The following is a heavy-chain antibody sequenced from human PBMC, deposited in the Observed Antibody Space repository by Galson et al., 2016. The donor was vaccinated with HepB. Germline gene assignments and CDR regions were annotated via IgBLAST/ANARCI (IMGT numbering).Heavy chain of an antibody. CDR2: INPRGGAT. Sequence: SVKVSCKASGYPFISYYIHWVRQAPGQGLEWMGIINPRGGATIYAQKFRGSVTMTRDPSTSTVYMNLSSLRSEDTAVYYCARLATVTTPAFDYWGQGTLVTVSS. CDR3: ARLATVTTPAFDY. D-gene: IGHD4-11*01. CDR1: GYPFISYY. J-gene: IGHJ4*02. V-gene: IGHV1-46*01.